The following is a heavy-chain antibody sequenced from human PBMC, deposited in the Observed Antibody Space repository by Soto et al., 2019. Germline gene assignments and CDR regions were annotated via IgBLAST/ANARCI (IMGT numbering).Heavy chain of an antibody. CDR2: IYHSGST. CDR3: ARDLWGYCGADCYPLDV. CDR1: GGSISSGGYS. J-gene: IGHJ6*02. D-gene: IGHD2-21*02. V-gene: IGHV4-30-2*01. Sequence: PSETLSLTCAVSGGSISSGGYSWSWIRQPPGKGLEWIGYIYHSGSTIYNPSLKRRVTISVDTSKNQFSLKLNSVTAADTAVYYCARDLWGYCGADCYPLDVWGQGTMVTVSS.